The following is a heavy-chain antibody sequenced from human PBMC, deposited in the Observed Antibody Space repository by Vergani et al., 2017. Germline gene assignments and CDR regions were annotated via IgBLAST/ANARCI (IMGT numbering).Heavy chain of an antibody. V-gene: IGHV3-23*01. D-gene: IGHD3-16*01. Sequence: EVQLLESGGGLVQPGGSLRLSCAASGFTFSSYAMSWVRQAPGKGLEWVSAISGIGGSTYYADSVKGRFTISRDNSKNTLYLQMNSLRAEDTAVYYCAKDLWAVLSEDYWGQGTLVTVSS. CDR1: GFTFSSYA. CDR3: AKDLWAVLSEDY. CDR2: ISGIGGST. J-gene: IGHJ4*02.